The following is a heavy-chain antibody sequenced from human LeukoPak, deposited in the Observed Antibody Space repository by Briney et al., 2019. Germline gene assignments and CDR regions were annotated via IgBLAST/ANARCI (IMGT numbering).Heavy chain of an antibody. Sequence: PGGSLRLSCTASGFIFSNHTMHWVRQAPGKGLEWVSYISSSGLTTVYADSVKGRFTITRDNAHNFMSLQMNSLRPEDTAVYYCARDTNNGLDVWGRGTTVTVSS. J-gene: IGHJ6*02. CDR1: GFIFSNHT. V-gene: IGHV3-48*03. D-gene: IGHD1-20*01. CDR2: ISSSGLTT. CDR3: ARDTNNGLDV.